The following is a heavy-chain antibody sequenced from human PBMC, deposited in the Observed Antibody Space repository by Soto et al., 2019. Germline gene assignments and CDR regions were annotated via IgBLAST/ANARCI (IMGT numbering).Heavy chain of an antibody. Sequence: SETLSLTCTVSGGSISSGGYYWSWIRQHPGKGLEWIGYIYYSGSTYYNPSLKSRVTISVDTSKNQFSPRLSSVTAADTAVYYCARDDYGDYAFDPWGQGTLVTVSS. V-gene: IGHV4-31*03. CDR1: GGSISSGGYY. D-gene: IGHD4-17*01. CDR2: IYYSGST. CDR3: ARDDYGDYAFDP. J-gene: IGHJ5*02.